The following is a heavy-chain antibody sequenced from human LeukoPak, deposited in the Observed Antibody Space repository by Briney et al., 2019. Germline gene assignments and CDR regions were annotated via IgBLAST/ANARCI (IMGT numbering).Heavy chain of an antibody. D-gene: IGHD3-3*01. J-gene: IGHJ4*02. CDR3: ARERDDYYCDY. Sequence: GGSLRLFCAAXRXXFXXXEXXXXXXAXGXGLXXVSYISRSGTTISYADSVRGRLTISRDNAKNSLYLQMNSLRAEGTAVYYCARERDDYYCDYWGQGTLVTVSS. CDR1: RXXFXXXE. V-gene: IGHV3-48*03. CDR2: ISRSGTTI.